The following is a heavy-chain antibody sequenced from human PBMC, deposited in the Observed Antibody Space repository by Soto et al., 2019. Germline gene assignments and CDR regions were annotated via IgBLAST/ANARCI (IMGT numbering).Heavy chain of an antibody. V-gene: IGHV1-2*02. J-gene: IGHJ6*02. D-gene: IGHD6-13*01. CDR2: INPNSGGT. CDR3: ARDGRSSWYHYYYYGMDV. CDR1: GYTFTGYY. Sequence: GASVKVSCKASGYTFTGYYVHWVRQAPGQGLEWMGWINPNSGGTNYAQKFQGRVTMTRDTSISTAYMELSRLRSDDTAVYYCARDGRSSWYHYYYYGMDVWGQGTTVTVS.